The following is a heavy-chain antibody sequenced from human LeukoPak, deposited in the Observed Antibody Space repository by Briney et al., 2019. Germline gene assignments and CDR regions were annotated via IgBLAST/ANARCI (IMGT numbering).Heavy chain of an antibody. D-gene: IGHD3-9*01. J-gene: IGHJ6*02. CDR3: AKAQRTIRQYFYDGMDV. CDR2: IRSKAYGGTT. V-gene: IGHV3-49*04. CDR1: GFTFGDYA. Sequence: PGGSLRLSCTASGFTFGDYAMSWVRQAPGKGLEWVGFIRSKAYGGTTEYAASVKGRFTISRDDSKSIAYLQMNSLKTEDTAVYYCAKAQRTIRQYFYDGMDVWGQGATVTVSS.